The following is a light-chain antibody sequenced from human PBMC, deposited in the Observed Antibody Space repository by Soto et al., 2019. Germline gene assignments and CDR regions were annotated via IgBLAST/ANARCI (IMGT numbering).Light chain of an antibody. Sequence: QSVLTQPPSASGTPGQGVTISCSGSSSDIGSNTVNWYQQLPGTVPKLLIYFNNQRPSGVPDRFSGSKSGTSASLAISGLQSEDEAQYYCAAWDDSLNGPVFGGGTKLTVL. CDR1: SSDIGSNT. V-gene: IGLV1-44*01. CDR2: FNN. CDR3: AAWDDSLNGPV. J-gene: IGLJ3*02.